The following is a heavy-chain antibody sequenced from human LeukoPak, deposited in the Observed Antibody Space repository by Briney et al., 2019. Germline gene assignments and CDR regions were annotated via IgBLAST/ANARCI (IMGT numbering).Heavy chain of an antibody. D-gene: IGHD3-10*01. CDR3: ARDGTAGELFDY. V-gene: IGHV1-46*01. Sequence: GASVKVSCKASGYTFTNYYIHWVRQAPGQGLEWMGLVNPSGINTNYAQKFQGRVTMTRDTSTRTVYMELSSLRSEDTVVYYCARDGTAGELFDYWGQGTLVTVSS. CDR2: VNPSGINT. J-gene: IGHJ4*02. CDR1: GYTFTNYY.